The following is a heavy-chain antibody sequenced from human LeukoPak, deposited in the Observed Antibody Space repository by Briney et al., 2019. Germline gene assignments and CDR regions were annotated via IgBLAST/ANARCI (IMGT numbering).Heavy chain of an antibody. Sequence: SQTLSLTCAISGDSVSSNSVAWNWIRQSPSRGLEWLGRTYYRSKWYNEYAESVKSRINIKPDTSRNQFSLQQNSVTPEDTAVYYCARDKAGLDYWGQGTLVTVSS. J-gene: IGHJ4*02. D-gene: IGHD6-13*01. CDR2: TYYRSKWYN. CDR3: ARDKAGLDY. CDR1: GDSVSSNSVA. V-gene: IGHV6-1*01.